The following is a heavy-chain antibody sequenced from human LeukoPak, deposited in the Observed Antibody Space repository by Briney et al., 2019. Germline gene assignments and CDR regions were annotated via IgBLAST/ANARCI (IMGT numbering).Heavy chain of an antibody. CDR1: GFTFSSYE. CDR3: AKDGGVRGPDYYYYMDV. V-gene: IGHV3-48*03. D-gene: IGHD3-10*01. Sequence: GGSLRLSCAASGFTFSSYEMNWVRQAPGKGLEWVSYISSSGSTIYYADSVKGRFTISRDNAKNSLYLQMNSLRAEDTAVYYCAKDGGVRGPDYYYYMDVWGKGTTVTVSS. J-gene: IGHJ6*03. CDR2: ISSSGSTI.